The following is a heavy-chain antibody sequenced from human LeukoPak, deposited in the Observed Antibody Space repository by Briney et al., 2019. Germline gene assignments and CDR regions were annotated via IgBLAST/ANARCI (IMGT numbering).Heavy chain of an antibody. CDR3: AKAANYYDSSGYEY. D-gene: IGHD3-22*01. CDR1: GFTFSSYG. V-gene: IGHV3-30*02. J-gene: IGHJ4*02. CDR2: IRYDGSNK. Sequence: PGGSLRLSCAASGFTFSSYGMYWVRQAPGKGLEWVAFIRYDGSNKYYADSVKGRFTISRDNSKNTLYLQMNSLRAEDTAVYYCAKAANYYDSSGYEYWGQGTLVTVSS.